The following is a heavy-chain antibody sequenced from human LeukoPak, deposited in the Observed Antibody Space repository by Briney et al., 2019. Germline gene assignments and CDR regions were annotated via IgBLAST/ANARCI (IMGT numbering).Heavy chain of an antibody. J-gene: IGHJ4*02. CDR2: IYYSGST. Sequence: SETLSLTCTVSGGSISSGDYYWSWIRQPPGKGLEWIGYIYYSGSTYYNPSLKSRVTISVDTPKNQFSLKLSSVTAADTAVYYCASSIVGAMDYWGQGTLVTVSS. CDR1: GGSISSGDYY. CDR3: ASSIVGAMDY. V-gene: IGHV4-30-4*08. D-gene: IGHD1-26*01.